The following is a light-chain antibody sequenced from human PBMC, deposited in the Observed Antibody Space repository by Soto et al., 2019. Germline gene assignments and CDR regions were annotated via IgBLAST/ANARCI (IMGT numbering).Light chain of an antibody. V-gene: IGLV3-21*02. CDR3: QVWGSGRGV. Sequence: SYELTQPPSVSVAPGQTARITCGGNNIGGKSVHWYQQKPGQAPVLVVYDDSDRPSGIPERFSGSNSVNTATLTISRVAAGDEADYYCQVWGSGRGVFGTGTKVTVL. J-gene: IGLJ1*01. CDR2: DDS. CDR1: NIGGKS.